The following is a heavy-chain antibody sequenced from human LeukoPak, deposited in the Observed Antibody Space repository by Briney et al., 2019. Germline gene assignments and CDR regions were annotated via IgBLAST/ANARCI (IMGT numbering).Heavy chain of an antibody. CDR3: ARAISGYSYGYPISGYFDY. CDR2: INHSGST. D-gene: IGHD5-18*01. Sequence: SETLSLTCAVYGGSFSGYYWSWIRQPPGKGLEWIGEINHSGSTNYNPSLKSRVTISVDTSKNQFSLKLSSVTAADTAVYYCARAISGYSYGYPISGYFDYWGQGTLVTVPS. CDR1: GGSFSGYY. J-gene: IGHJ4*02. V-gene: IGHV4-34*01.